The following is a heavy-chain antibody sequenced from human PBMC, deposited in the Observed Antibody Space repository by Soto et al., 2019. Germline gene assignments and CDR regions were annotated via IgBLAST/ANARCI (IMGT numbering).Heavy chain of an antibody. CDR2: ISADGRDL. CDR3: AKSVPDPACRGGGCHRTFDY. Sequence: QVQLVESGGGVVQPGGSVRLSCTASGFTLGAYVMHWVRQAQGKGPEWVAAISADGRDLFYAASVEGRFTISRDNSKNTLFLQMNSLTSEVTSVYSCAKSVPDPACRGGGCHRTFDYWGQGTLVTVSS. J-gene: IGHJ4*02. CDR1: GFTLGAYV. D-gene: IGHD2-15*01. V-gene: IGHV3-30*18.